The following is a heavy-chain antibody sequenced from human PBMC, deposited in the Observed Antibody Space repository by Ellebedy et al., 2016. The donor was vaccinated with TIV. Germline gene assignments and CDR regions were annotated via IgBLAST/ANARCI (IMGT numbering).Heavy chain of an antibody. V-gene: IGHV3-30*04. J-gene: IGHJ4*02. CDR3: ARDGSEWSRDY. Sequence: GGSLRLSXAASGFTFSSSTMHWVRQAPGWGLDWVAGISFDGRAVHYADSVKGRFTISRDNSKNTLSLQMNSLRGEDSAIYYCARDGSEWSRDYWGQGTLVTVSS. CDR2: ISFDGRAV. CDR1: GFTFSSST. D-gene: IGHD3-3*01.